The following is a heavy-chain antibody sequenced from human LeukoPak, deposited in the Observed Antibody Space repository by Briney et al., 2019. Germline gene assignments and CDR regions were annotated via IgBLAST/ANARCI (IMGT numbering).Heavy chain of an antibody. D-gene: IGHD3-10*01. J-gene: IGHJ4*02. CDR2: IKQDGSEK. CDR3: AKVTYGSGTYGAFDY. CDR1: GFTFSSYW. Sequence: AGGSLRLSCAASGFTFSSYWMSWVRQAPGKGLEWVANIKQDGSEKYYVDSVKGRFTISRDNAKNSLYLQMNSLRAEDTAVYYCAKVTYGSGTYGAFDYWGQGTLATVSS. V-gene: IGHV3-7*03.